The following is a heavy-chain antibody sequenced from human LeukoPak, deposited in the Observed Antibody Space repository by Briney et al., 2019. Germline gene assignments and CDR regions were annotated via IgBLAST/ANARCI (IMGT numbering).Heavy chain of an antibody. J-gene: IGHJ4*02. CDR3: ARGVAIRDAYNWDQMDY. CDR1: GYTFTSYY. Sequence: ASVKVSCKSSGYTFTSYYMYWVPQAPGQGLEWMGIINPRGGSRTYAQKFLGRVTMTRDTSTSTVYMELSSLRSEDTAVYYCARGVAIRDAYNWDQMDYWGQGTLVTVSS. D-gene: IGHD5-24*01. CDR2: INPRGGSR. V-gene: IGHV1-46*01.